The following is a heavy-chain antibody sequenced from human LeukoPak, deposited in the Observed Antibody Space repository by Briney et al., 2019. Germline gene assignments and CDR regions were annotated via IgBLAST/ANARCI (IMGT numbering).Heavy chain of an antibody. CDR3: ARPRLEYCSGGSCFDAFDI. CDR2: ISYDGSNK. CDR1: GFTFSSYG. D-gene: IGHD2-15*01. Sequence: GGSLRLSCAASGFTFSSYGMHWVRQAPGKGLEWVAVISYDGSNKYYADSVKGRFTISRNNSKNTLYLQMNSLTAEDTAIYSCARPRLEYCSGGSCFDAFDIWGQGTMVTVSS. J-gene: IGHJ3*02. V-gene: IGHV3-30*03.